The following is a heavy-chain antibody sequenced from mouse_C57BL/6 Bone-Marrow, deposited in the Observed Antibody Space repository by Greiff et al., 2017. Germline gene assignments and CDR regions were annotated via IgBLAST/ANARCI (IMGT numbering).Heavy chain of an antibody. CDR1: GYSFTSYY. CDR3: ARLGEWYFDV. CDR2: IYPGSGNT. V-gene: IGHV1-66*01. J-gene: IGHJ1*03. Sequence: VQLQQSGPELVKPGASVKITCKASGYSFTSYYIHWVKQRPGQGLEWIGWIYPGSGNTKYNEKFKGKATLTADTYSSTAYMQLSSLTAEDAAVYYCARLGEWYFDVWGTGTMVTVSA.